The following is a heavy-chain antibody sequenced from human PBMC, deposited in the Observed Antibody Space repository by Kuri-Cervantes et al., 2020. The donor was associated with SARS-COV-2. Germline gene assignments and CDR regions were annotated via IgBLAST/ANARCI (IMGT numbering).Heavy chain of an antibody. J-gene: IGHJ2*01. V-gene: IGHV4-4*07. D-gene: IGHD6-19*01. CDR2: IYTSGST. Sequence: SETLSLTCTVSGGSISSYYWSWIRQPAGKGLEWIGRIYTSGSTNHSPSLKSRVTMSVDTSKNQFSLKLSSVTAADTAVYYCARSRIAVADWYFDLWGRGTLVTVSS. CDR3: ARSRIAVADWYFDL. CDR1: GGSISSYY.